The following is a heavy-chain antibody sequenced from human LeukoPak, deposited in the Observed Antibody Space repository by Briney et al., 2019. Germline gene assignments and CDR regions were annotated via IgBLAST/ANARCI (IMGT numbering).Heavy chain of an antibody. Sequence: ASVKVSCKASGGTFSSYAISWVRQAPGQGLEWMGGIIPIFGTANYAQKFQGRVTITADKSTSTAYMELSSLRSEDTAVYYCARGRRELYAFDIWGQGTMVTVSS. V-gene: IGHV1-69*06. CDR2: IIPIFGTA. CDR3: ARGRRELYAFDI. CDR1: GGTFSSYA. J-gene: IGHJ3*02. D-gene: IGHD1-26*01.